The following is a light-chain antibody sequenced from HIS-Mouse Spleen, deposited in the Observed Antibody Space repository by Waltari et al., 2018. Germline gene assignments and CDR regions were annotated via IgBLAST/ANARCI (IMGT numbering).Light chain of an antibody. J-gene: IGLJ2*01. V-gene: IGLV2-14*01. CDR1: SSDVGGYNY. Sequence: QFALTQPASVSGSPGQPITISFTGTSSDVGGYNYVSWYQQHPVKAPKLMIYDVSNRPSGVSKRFSGSNSGNTASLTISGVQAGDEADYYCSSYTSSSFNVVFGGGTKLTVL. CDR3: SSYTSSSFNVV. CDR2: DVS.